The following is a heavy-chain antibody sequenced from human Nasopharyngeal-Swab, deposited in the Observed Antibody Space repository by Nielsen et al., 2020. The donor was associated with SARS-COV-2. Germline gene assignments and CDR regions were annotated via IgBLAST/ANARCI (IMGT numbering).Heavy chain of an antibody. J-gene: IGHJ4*02. CDR2: ISGSGGST. CDR3: AKSAGIVVPAAMLGTIDY. D-gene: IGHD2-2*01. Sequence: GGCLRLSCAASGFTFSSYAMSWVRQAPGKGLEWVSAISGSGGSTYYADSVKGRFTISRDNSKNALYLQMNSLRAEDTAVYYCAKSAGIVVPAAMLGTIDYWGQGTLVTVSS. CDR1: GFTFSSYA. V-gene: IGHV3-23*01.